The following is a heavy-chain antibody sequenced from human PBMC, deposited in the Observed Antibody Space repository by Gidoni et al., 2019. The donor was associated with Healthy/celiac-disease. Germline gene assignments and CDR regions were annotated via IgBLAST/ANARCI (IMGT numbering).Heavy chain of an antibody. CDR2: IKQDGSEK. CDR3: ARDPGVRVGIDAFDI. V-gene: IGHV3-7*01. D-gene: IGHD2-15*01. J-gene: IGHJ3*02. Sequence: EVQLVESGGGLVQPGGSLRRSCAASGFTFSSYWMSWVRQAPGKGLEWVANIKQDGSEKYYVDSVKGRFTISRDNAKNSLYLQMNSLRAEDTAVYYCARDPGVRVGIDAFDIWGQGTMVTVSS. CDR1: GFTFSSYW.